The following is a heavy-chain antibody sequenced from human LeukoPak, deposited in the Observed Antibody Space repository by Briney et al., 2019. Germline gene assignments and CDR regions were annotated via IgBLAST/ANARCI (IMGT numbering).Heavy chain of an antibody. CDR1: GFTFSTYA. CDR3: TTVRRWEPDY. V-gene: IGHV3-15*01. Sequence: KPGGSLRLSCAASGFTFSTYAMSWVRQAPGKGLEWVGRIRSRADGGTTDYAAPVKGRFTISRDDSKSTLYLHMNSLQTEDTAVYYCTTVRRWEPDYWGQGTLVTVSS. J-gene: IGHJ4*02. CDR2: IRSRADGGTT. D-gene: IGHD1-26*01.